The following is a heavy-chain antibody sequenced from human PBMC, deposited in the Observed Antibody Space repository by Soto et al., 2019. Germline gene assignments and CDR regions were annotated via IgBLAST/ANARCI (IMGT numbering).Heavy chain of an antibody. J-gene: IGHJ4*02. CDR2: IIPILGIA. Sequence: QVQLVQSGAEVKKPGSSVKVSCKASGGTFSSYTISWVRQAPGQGLEWMGRIIPILGIANYAQKFQGRVTITAXXSXSXXYMELSSLRSEDTAVYYCARAPYYYGSGSYFFFDYWGQGTLVTVSS. CDR1: GGTFSSYT. D-gene: IGHD3-10*01. CDR3: ARAPYYYGSGSYFFFDY. V-gene: IGHV1-69*02.